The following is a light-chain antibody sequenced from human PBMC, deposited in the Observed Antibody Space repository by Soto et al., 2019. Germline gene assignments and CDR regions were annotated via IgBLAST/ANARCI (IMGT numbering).Light chain of an antibody. CDR1: SSDIGGYDY. CDR2: DVN. J-gene: IGLJ2*01. CDR3: TSYASGSSHVV. Sequence: QSVLTQPASVSGSPGQSITLSCTGTSSDIGGYDYVSGYQRHPGKAPKLIIYDVNNRPSGVSNRFSGSKSGNTASLTISGLQAEDEADYYCTSYASGSSHVVFGGGTKLTVL. V-gene: IGLV2-14*01.